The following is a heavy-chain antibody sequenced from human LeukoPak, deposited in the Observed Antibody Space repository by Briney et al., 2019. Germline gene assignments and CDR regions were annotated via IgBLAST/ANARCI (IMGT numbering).Heavy chain of an antibody. CDR1: GGSISIYY. V-gene: IGHV4-4*09. CDR3: ASPFTHTHARSSWYYMDV. D-gene: IGHD6-13*01. J-gene: IGHJ6*03. Sequence: PSETLSLTCTLSGGSISIYYWIWIWQPPGKRLSRIGYIYTSGSTNYNPSLKSRVTISVAPPKHQFSLKLSSVTAAETPEYHCASPFTHTHARSSWYYMDVWGKGTTVTVSS. CDR2: IYTSGST.